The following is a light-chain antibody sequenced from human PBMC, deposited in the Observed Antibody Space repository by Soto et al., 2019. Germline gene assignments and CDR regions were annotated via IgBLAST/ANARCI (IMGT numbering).Light chain of an antibody. CDR3: QQYGRSLPT. CDR2: GAS. Sequence: ENVLTQSPDILSLSPGERVTLSCRSSQSISNNYLAWYQQKHGQAPRVLIYGASSRATGIPDRFSGSGSGTDFTLTIRRLQPEDFALYYCQQYGRSLPTFGRGTKLEIK. V-gene: IGKV3-20*01. CDR1: QSISNNY. J-gene: IGKJ2*01.